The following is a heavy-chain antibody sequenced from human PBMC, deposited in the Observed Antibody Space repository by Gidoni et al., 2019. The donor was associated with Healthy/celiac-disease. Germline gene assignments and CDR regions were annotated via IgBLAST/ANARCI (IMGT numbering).Heavy chain of an antibody. CDR2: IIPIFGTA. J-gene: IGHJ4*02. Sequence: QVQLVQSGAEVKKPGSSVKVSCKASGGTFSSYAISWGRQATGQGLEWIGGIIPIFGTANYEQKFQGRGTITADESTSTDYMELSSLRSEDTAVYYCARDNGYGDLYWGQGTLVTVSS. CDR1: GGTFSSYA. CDR3: ARDNGYGDLY. V-gene: IGHV1-69*01. D-gene: IGHD3-10*01.